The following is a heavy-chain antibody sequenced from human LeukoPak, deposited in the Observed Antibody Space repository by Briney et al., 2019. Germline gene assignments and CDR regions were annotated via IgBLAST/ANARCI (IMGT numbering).Heavy chain of an antibody. D-gene: IGHD3-10*01. Sequence: SETLSLTCTVSGGSISSYYWSWIRQPPGKGLKWIGYIYYSGSTYYNPSLKSRVTISVDTSKNQFSLKLSSVTAADTAVYYCATAYGSGSYSFDYWGQGTLVTVSS. CDR3: ATAYGSGSYSFDY. J-gene: IGHJ4*02. CDR2: IYYSGST. V-gene: IGHV4-59*12. CDR1: GGSISSYY.